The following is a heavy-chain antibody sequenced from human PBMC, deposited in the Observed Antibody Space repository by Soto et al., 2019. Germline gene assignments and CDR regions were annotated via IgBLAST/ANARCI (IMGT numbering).Heavy chain of an antibody. Sequence: EVQLVESGGGLVQPGGSLRLSCAASGFIFNTYAMSWVRQAPGKGLELVSSIGSGDDDRYYAGSVTGRFTITRDNSKSPVSLQMNRLRVEDTAVYYCAKDRMSYNSVWDPFDVWGQGTLVTVSS. V-gene: IGHV3-23*04. CDR1: GFIFNTYA. CDR2: IGSGDDDR. D-gene: IGHD3-10*01. CDR3: AKDRMSYNSVWDPFDV. J-gene: IGHJ3*01.